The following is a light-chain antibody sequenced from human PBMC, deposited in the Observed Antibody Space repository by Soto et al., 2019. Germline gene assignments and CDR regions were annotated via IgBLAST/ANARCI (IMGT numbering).Light chain of an antibody. J-gene: IGKJ4*01. CDR3: QQHNSYPLT. Sequence: DIQLTQSPSFLSASVGDRITITCRASQGISSSLAWYQQKPGKAPELLIYAASTLQSGVPSRFSGSGSWTEFTLTISSQQPEDFATYYGQQHNSYPLTFGGGTKVEIK. CDR1: QGISSS. CDR2: AAS. V-gene: IGKV1-9*01.